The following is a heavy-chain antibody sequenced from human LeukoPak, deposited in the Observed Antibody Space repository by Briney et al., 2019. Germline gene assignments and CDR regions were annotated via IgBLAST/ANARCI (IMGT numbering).Heavy chain of an antibody. J-gene: IGHJ5*02. CDR3: VKDRGGYSSSWNWFDP. Sequence: GRSLRLSCAASGFTFDEYAMHWVRQTPGKGLEWVSGITWNSDSIGYADSVKGRFTISRDNAKNSLYLQMNSLRAEDTALYYCVKDRGGYSSSWNWFDPWGQGTLVTVSS. V-gene: IGHV3-9*01. D-gene: IGHD6-13*01. CDR2: ITWNSDSI. CDR1: GFTFDEYA.